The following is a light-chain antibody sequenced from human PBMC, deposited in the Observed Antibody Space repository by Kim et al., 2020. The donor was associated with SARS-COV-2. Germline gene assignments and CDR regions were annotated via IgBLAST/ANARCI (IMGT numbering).Light chain of an antibody. J-gene: IGLJ2*01. V-gene: IGLV1-47*01. CDR3: AAWDDSLSGQV. Sequence: GQRVTTHCYGSDSNIGRNYVSWYQPLPGTAPKLLIYRNNQRPSGVPDRFSVSKSGTSASLAISGLRSEDEADYYCAAWDDSLSGQVFGGGTQLTVL. CDR2: RNN. CDR1: DSNIGRNY.